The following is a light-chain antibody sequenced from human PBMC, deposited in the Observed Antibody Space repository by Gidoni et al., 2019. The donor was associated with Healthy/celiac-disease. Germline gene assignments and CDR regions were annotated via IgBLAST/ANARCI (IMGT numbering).Light chain of an antibody. CDR2: AAF. CDR3: QQSYSTPPST. CDR1: QSISSY. J-gene: IGKJ3*01. V-gene: IGKV1-39*01. Sequence: DIQMTQSPSSLSASVGDRVTITCRASQSISSYLNWYQQKPGKAPKLLIYAAFSLQSGVPSRFSGSGSGTDFTLTISSLQPEDFATYYCQQSYSTPPSTFGPGTKVDIK.